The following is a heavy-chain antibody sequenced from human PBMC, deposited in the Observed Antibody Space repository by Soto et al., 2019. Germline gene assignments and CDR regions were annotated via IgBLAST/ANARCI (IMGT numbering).Heavy chain of an antibody. D-gene: IGHD3-3*01. Sequence: DVRLVESGGGLVQPGGSPRLSCTASGFSVGRLFMTWVRQAPGKGLEWVSVLSSDDNTYYADSVKGRFTISRDISKNTLFLEMNSLRAEDTAVYHCARDIFGGSYDFWHGGQGTLVTVSS. CDR3: ARDIFGGSYDFWH. J-gene: IGHJ4*02. CDR2: LSSDDNT. V-gene: IGHV3-66*01. CDR1: GFSVGRLF.